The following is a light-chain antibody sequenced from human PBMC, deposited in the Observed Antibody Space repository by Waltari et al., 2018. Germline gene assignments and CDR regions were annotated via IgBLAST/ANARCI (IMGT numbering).Light chain of an antibody. CDR1: SSNIGAGYD. CDR2: GNS. V-gene: IGLV1-40*01. CDR3: QSYDSSLSGALV. Sequence: QSVLTQPPSVSGAPGQRVTISCTGSSSNIGAGYDVNWYHQLPGTAPNLLIYGNSNRPSGVPDRFSGSKSGTSASLAITGLQAEDEADYYCQSYDSSLSGALVFGTGTKVTVL. J-gene: IGLJ1*01.